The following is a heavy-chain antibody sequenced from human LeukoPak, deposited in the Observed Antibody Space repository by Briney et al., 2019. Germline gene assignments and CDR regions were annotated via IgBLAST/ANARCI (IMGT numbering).Heavy chain of an antibody. Sequence: GGSLRLSCAASGFTFSSYSMNWVRQAPGKGLEWGSYISGSSSTIYYADSVKGRFTISRDNGKNTLYLQMNSLRAEDTAVYYCARDSRSFDYWGQGTLVTVSS. CDR1: GFTFSSYS. CDR2: ISGSSSTI. V-gene: IGHV3-48*01. J-gene: IGHJ4*02. CDR3: ARDSRSFDY.